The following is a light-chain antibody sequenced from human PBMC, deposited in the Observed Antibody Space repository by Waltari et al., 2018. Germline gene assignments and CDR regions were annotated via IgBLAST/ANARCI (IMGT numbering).Light chain of an antibody. V-gene: IGLV3-25*03. CDR1: ALPKDD. CDR2: KDT. CDR3: QSADTSGSWV. J-gene: IGLJ3*02. Sequence: SYELTQPPSVSVSPGQTARITCPGDALPKDDAQWHQQKPGQVPVLVMYKDTERPSGIPERFSGSTSGTTVTLTIGGVQAEDEADYYCQSADTSGSWVFGGGTKLAVL.